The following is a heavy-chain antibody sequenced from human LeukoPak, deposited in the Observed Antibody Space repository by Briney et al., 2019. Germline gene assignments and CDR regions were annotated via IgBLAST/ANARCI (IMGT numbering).Heavy chain of an antibody. CDR2: IYYSGST. J-gene: IGHJ5*02. D-gene: IGHD4-17*01. V-gene: IGHV4-39*07. CDR3: ARDGGDYDTGNWFDP. Sequence: SETLSLTCTVSGGSVSRSPYYWGWIRQPPGKGLEWIGNIYYSGSTYYNPSLKSRVTISVDTSKNQFSLKLSSVTAADTAVYYCARDGGDYDTGNWFDPWGQGTLVTVSS. CDR1: GGSVSRSPYY.